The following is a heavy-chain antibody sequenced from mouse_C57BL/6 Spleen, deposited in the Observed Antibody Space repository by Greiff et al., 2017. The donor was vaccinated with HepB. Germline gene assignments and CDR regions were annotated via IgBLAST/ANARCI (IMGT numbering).Heavy chain of an antibody. V-gene: IGHV1-22*01. Sequence: EVQLQESGPELVKPGASVKMSCKASGYTFTDYNIHWVKQSHGKSLEWIGYINPNNGGTSYNQKFKGKATLTVNKSSSTAYMELRSLTSEDSAVYYCARKGITTALFDYWGQGTTLTVSS. CDR3: ARKGITTALFDY. D-gene: IGHD1-1*01. CDR1: GYTFTDYN. CDR2: INPNNGGT. J-gene: IGHJ2*01.